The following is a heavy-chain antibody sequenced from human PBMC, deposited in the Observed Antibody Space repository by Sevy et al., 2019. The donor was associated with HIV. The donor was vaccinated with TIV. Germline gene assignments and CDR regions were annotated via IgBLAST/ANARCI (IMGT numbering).Heavy chain of an antibody. Sequence: ASVKVSCKVSGYTLTELSMHWVRQAPGKGLEWMGGFDPEDGETIYAQKFQGRVTMTEDTSTDTAYMELSSPRSEDTAVYYCATYRRYDFWSGPGGITSPRSRSYYFDYWGQGTLVTVSS. CDR3: ATYRRYDFWSGPGGITSPRSRSYYFDY. CDR1: GYTLTELS. D-gene: IGHD3-3*01. CDR2: FDPEDGET. V-gene: IGHV1-24*01. J-gene: IGHJ4*02.